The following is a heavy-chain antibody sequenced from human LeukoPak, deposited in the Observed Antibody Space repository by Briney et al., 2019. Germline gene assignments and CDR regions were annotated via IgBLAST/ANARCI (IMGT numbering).Heavy chain of an antibody. Sequence: GESLKISCKGSGYSFTSHWIGWVRQMPGKGLEWMGIIYPGDSDTRYSPCFQGQVTISVDKSISTAYLQWSSLKASDTAMYYCARGDTMVRGASDYWGQGTLVTVSS. J-gene: IGHJ4*02. CDR1: GYSFTSHW. CDR3: ARGDTMVRGASDY. CDR2: IYPGDSDT. V-gene: IGHV5-51*01. D-gene: IGHD3-10*01.